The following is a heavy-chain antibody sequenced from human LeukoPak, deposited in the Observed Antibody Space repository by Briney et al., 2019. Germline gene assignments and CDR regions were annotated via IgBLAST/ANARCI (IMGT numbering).Heavy chain of an antibody. D-gene: IGHD6-13*01. CDR2: IIPIFDAT. V-gene: IGHV1-69*13. J-gene: IGHJ6*03. CDR3: ARVVGLTGYSSTWYSGYYYYMDV. CDR1: GGSFSSYG. Sequence: SVKVSCKASGGSFSSYGISWVRQAPGQGLEWMGGIIPIFDATHYAQRFQGRVTITADEPTSTAYMELSSLRSEDTAVYYCARVVGLTGYSSTWYSGYYYYMDVWGKGTTVTVSS.